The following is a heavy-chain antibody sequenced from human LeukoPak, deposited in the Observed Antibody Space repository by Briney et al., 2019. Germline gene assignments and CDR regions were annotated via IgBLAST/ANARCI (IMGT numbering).Heavy chain of an antibody. CDR3: VKAPHFDFLTGDHNYFDP. CDR1: GFTFSTYA. D-gene: IGHD3-9*01. J-gene: IGHJ5*02. Sequence: GGSLRLSCAASGFTFSTYAMAWVRQAPGKGLEWVSGIRGRGDETYSADSVKGRFIISRDNAKDTLFLQADNVRVEDTATYYCVKAPHFDFLTGDHNYFDPWGRGTRVTVSS. CDR2: IRGRGDET. V-gene: IGHV3-23*01.